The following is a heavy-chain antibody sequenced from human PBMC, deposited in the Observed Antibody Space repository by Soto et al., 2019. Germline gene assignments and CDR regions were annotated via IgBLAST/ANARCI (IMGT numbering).Heavy chain of an antibody. D-gene: IGHD6-25*01. CDR2: ISGSGGST. CDR3: AKGSAHGSPYYFDS. CDR1: ITLKRQA. V-gene: IGHV3-23*01. J-gene: IGHJ4*02. Sequence: GSLRPSRAAPWITLKRQALARVPPASGKGLEWISAISGSGGSTYHGDSVKGRFTISRDNSKNTLYVQMNSLRAEDTAIYYCAKGSAHGSPYYFDSWGRGTLVTVSS.